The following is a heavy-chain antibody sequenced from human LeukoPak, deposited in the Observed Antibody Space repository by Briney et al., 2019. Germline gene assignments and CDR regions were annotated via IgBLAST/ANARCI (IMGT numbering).Heavy chain of an antibody. CDR1: GFTFDDYA. J-gene: IGHJ6*02. Sequence: PGRSLRLSCAASGFTFDDYAMHWVRRAPGKGLEWVSGISWNSGSIGYADSVKGRFTISRDNAKNSLYLQMNSLRAEDTALYYCAKQGYCSSTSCYRPYYYYGMDVWGQGTTVTVSS. D-gene: IGHD2-2*01. CDR2: ISWNSGSI. V-gene: IGHV3-9*01. CDR3: AKQGYCSSTSCYRPYYYYGMDV.